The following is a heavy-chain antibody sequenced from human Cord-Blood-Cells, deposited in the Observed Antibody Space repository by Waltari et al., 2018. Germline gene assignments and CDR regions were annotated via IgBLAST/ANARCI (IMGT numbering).Heavy chain of an antibody. CDR2: INPNSGGT. V-gene: IGHV1-2*04. CDR1: GYTFTGYD. CDR3: SRAGDAFDI. D-gene: IGHD6-19*01. J-gene: IGHJ3*02. Sequence: QVQLVQSGAAVKKPGASVKVSCKASGYTFTGYDMPWVRQAPGKGLEWMGWINPNSGGTNYAQKFQGWVTMTRDTSISTAYMELSRLRSDDTAVYYCSRAGDAFDIWGQGTMVTVSS.